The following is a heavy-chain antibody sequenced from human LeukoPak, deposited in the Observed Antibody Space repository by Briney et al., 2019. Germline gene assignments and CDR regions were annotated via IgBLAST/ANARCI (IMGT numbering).Heavy chain of an antibody. J-gene: IGHJ4*02. CDR2: INPNSGGT. CDR1: AYTFTAYY. Sequence: ASVKVSCKASAYTFTAYYIHWVRQAPGQGLEWMGWINPNSGGTNYAQNFQGGVTLTRDTSISTAYMELSRLRSDDTAVYYCARGVRVGELSTWHHFDYWGQGTLVTVSS. CDR3: ARGVRVGELSTWHHFDY. V-gene: IGHV1-2*02. D-gene: IGHD3-16*02.